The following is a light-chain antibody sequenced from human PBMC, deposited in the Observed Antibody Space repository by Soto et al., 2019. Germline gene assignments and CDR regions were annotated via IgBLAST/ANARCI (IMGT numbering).Light chain of an antibody. CDR3: AAWDDSLKGWV. J-gene: IGLJ3*02. CDR2: ANN. CDR1: ISNIGSEN. Sequence: QSVLTQPPSASGTPGQRVTISCSGSISNIGSENVNWYQQVPGTAPKLLIYANNQRPSGVPDRFSVSKSGTSASLAIGGLQSEDEADYYCAAWDDSLKGWVFGGGTKLTVL. V-gene: IGLV1-44*01.